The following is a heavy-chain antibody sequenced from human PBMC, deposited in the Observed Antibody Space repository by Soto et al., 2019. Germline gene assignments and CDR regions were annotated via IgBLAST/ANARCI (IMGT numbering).Heavy chain of an antibody. Sequence: QVQLVQSGAEVKKPGASVKVSCKASGNTFTSYDINWVRQATGHGLEWMGWINPNSGNIGYAQKFEGRVTMTRDSAIRTAYMEVSRLRSDDTAVYYWASGRASGSYYLLDYWGQGTLVTVSS. J-gene: IGHJ4*02. D-gene: IGHD3-10*01. V-gene: IGHV1-8*01. CDR3: ASGRASGSYYLLDY. CDR2: INPNSGNI. CDR1: GNTFTSYD.